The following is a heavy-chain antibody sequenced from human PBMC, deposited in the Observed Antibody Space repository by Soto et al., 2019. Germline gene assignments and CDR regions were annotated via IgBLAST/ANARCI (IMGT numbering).Heavy chain of an antibody. CDR2: ISAYNGNT. Sequence: ASVKVSCKASGYTFTGYGICWVRQAPGQGLEWMGWISAYNGNTNYAQKLQGRVTMTTDTSTSTAYMELRSLRSDDTAVYYCARDHATVTTVFQHWGQGTLVTVSS. CDR3: ARDHATVTTVFQH. D-gene: IGHD4-17*01. J-gene: IGHJ1*01. CDR1: GYTFTGYG. V-gene: IGHV1-18*01.